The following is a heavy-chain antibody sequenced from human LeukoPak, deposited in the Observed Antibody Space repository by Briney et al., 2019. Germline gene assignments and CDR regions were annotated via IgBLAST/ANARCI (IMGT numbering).Heavy chain of an antibody. Sequence: SETLSLTCAVYGGSFSGYYWGWIRQPPGKGLEWIGSIYYSGSTYYNPSLKSRVTISVDTSKNQFSLKLSSVTAADTAVYYCARLENFSSGWADSWFDPWGQGTLVTVSS. D-gene: IGHD6-19*01. V-gene: IGHV4-39*01. CDR2: IYYSGST. J-gene: IGHJ5*02. CDR1: GGSFSGYY. CDR3: ARLENFSSGWADSWFDP.